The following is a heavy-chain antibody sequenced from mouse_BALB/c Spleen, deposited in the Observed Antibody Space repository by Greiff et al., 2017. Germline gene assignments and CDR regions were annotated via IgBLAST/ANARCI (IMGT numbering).Heavy chain of an antibody. V-gene: IGHV1-87*01. CDR2: IYPGDGDT. D-gene: IGHD2-3*01. J-gene: IGHJ2*01. Sequence: VQLQQSGAELARPGASVKLSCKASGYTFTSYWMQWVKQSPGQGLEWIGAIYPGDGDTRYTQKFKGKATLTADKSSSTAYMQLSSLASEDSAVYYCARSDGSDYWGQGTTLTVSS. CDR1: GYTFTSYW. CDR3: ARSDGSDY.